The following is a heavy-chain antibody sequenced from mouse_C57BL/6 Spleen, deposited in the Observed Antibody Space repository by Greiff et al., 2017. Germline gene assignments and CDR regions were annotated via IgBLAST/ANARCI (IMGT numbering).Heavy chain of an antibody. CDR3: ATGACYSNDRFAY. Sequence: QVQLQQSGPELVKPGASVKLSCKASGYTFTSYDINWVKQRPGQGLEWIGWIYPRDGSTKYNEKFKGKATLTVDTSSSTAYMELHSLTSEDSAVYFCATGACYSNDRFAYWGQGTLVTVSA. CDR2: IYPRDGST. D-gene: IGHD2-5*01. V-gene: IGHV1-85*01. CDR1: GYTFTSYD. J-gene: IGHJ3*01.